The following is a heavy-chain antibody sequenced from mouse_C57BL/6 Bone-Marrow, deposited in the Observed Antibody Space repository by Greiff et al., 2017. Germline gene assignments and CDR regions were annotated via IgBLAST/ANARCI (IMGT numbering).Heavy chain of an antibody. CDR2: ISYDGSN. Sequence: EVKLVESGPGLVKPSQSLSLACSVTGYSITSGYYWNWIRQFPGNKLEWMGYISYDGSNNYNPSLKNRISITRDTSKNQFFLKLNSVTTEDTATYYCARGRDYWGQGTTLTVSS. V-gene: IGHV3-6*01. CDR3: ARGRDY. CDR1: GYSITSGYY. J-gene: IGHJ2*01.